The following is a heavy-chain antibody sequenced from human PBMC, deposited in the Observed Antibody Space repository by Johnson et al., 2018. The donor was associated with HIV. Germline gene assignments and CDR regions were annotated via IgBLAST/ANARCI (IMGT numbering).Heavy chain of an antibody. CDR3: AETPGIAAAGTGYAFDI. J-gene: IGHJ3*02. V-gene: IGHV3-30*04. CDR2: ISYDGTNE. CDR1: GFTFSSYT. D-gene: IGHD6-13*01. Sequence: QVQLVESGGGVVQPGRSLRLSCAASGFTFSSYTMHWVRQAPGKGLEWVAVISYDGTNEYSADSVKGRFTISRDNSKNTLYLQMNSLRAEDTAVYYCAETPGIAAAGTGYAFDIWGQGTMVTVSS.